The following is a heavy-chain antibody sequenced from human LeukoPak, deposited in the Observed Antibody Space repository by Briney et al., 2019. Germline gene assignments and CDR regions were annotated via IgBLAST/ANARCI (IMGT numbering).Heavy chain of an antibody. CDR2: ISSSGSTI. CDR3: ARDGPDGYGSGSAGFDP. Sequence: GGSLRLSCAASGFTFSSYSMNWVRQAPGKGLEWVSYISSSGSTIYYADSVKGRFTISRDNAKNSLYLQMNSLRAEDTAVYYCARDGPDGYGSGSAGFDPWGQGTLVTVSS. J-gene: IGHJ5*02. CDR1: GFTFSSYS. V-gene: IGHV3-48*04. D-gene: IGHD3-10*01.